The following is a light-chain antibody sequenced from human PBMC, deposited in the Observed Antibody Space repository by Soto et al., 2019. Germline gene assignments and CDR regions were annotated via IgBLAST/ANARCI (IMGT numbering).Light chain of an antibody. CDR3: QQYNSWPPLT. CDR1: QSVSSN. J-gene: IGKJ4*01. Sequence: EIVMTQSPDTLSVSPGERATLSCRASQSVSSNLAWYQQKPGQAPRLLIYGASTRATGIPARFSGSGAGTEFTLTISSLQSEDFAVCYCQQYNSWPPLTFGGGTKVEIK. CDR2: GAS. V-gene: IGKV3D-15*01.